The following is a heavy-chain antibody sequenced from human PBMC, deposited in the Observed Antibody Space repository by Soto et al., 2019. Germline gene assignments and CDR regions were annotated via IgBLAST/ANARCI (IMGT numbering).Heavy chain of an antibody. Sequence: LRLSCVASGFTFSNFGLNWVRQAPGKGLEWVSSISSGDKYIYYADSVKGRFTISRDNAKNSLSLQMNSLRADDTAVYYCARVFCRGDCYSPLDYWGQGTLVTVSS. D-gene: IGHD2-21*02. V-gene: IGHV3-21*01. CDR3: ARVFCRGDCYSPLDY. CDR2: ISSGDKYI. CDR1: GFTFSNFG. J-gene: IGHJ4*02.